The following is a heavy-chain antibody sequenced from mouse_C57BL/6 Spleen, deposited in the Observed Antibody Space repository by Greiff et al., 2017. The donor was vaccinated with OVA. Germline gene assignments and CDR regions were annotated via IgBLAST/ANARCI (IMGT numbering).Heavy chain of an antibody. Sequence: VQLQQPGAELVRPGTSVKLSCKASGYTFTSYWMHWVQQRPGQGLEWIGVIDPSDSYTNYNQKFKGKATLTVDTSSSTAYMQLSSLTSEDSAVYYCASFGGSSYGSYWYFDVWGTGTTVTVSS. CDR1: GYTFTSYW. V-gene: IGHV1-59*01. CDR3: ASFGGSSYGSYWYFDV. D-gene: IGHD1-1*01. J-gene: IGHJ1*03. CDR2: IDPSDSYT.